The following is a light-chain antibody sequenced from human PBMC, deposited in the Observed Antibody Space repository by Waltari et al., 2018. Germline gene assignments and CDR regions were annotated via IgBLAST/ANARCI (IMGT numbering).Light chain of an antibody. CDR2: GAS. CDR1: QSVTSTY. V-gene: IGKV3-20*01. J-gene: IGKJ2*01. Sequence: EIVLTQSPGTLSLSPGERATLSCRASQSVTSTYLGWYQQKPGQAPRLLIYGASSRAAGIPDRFSGSGSGTVFTLTISRLEPDDSAVYYCQQYGTSSYTFGQGTKLEIK. CDR3: QQYGTSSYT.